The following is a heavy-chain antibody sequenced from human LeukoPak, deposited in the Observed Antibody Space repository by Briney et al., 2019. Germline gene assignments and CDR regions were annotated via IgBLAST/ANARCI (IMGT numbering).Heavy chain of an antibody. CDR1: GFTFSTYA. CDR3: ARDRGRYYDSRGFYWGYYFDS. J-gene: IGHJ4*02. Sequence: PGGSLRLSCAASGFTFSTYAVNWVRQAPGKGLEWVSTISGSGDSTYYADSVKGRFTISRVNSKDTLYLQMSSVRVDGTAVYYCARDRGRYYDSRGFYWGYYFDSWGQGILVTVST. CDR2: ISGSGDST. D-gene: IGHD3-22*01. V-gene: IGHV3-23*01.